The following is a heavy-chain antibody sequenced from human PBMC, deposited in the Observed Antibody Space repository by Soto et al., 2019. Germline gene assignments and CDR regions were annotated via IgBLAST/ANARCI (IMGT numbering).Heavy chain of an antibody. V-gene: IGHV4-30-4*01. Sequence: QVQLQGSGPGLVKPSQTLSLTCTVSGGSISTVDYGWSWIRQSPDLGLAWIGHIYEVGGTYNNPSLESRVTMSVDTSKSQLSLTLSSVSAADTAVYYCARGPSGDKVDSWGQGTLVTVSS. CDR1: GGSISTVDYG. CDR3: ARGPSGDKVDS. D-gene: IGHD7-27*01. J-gene: IGHJ4*02. CDR2: IYEVGGT.